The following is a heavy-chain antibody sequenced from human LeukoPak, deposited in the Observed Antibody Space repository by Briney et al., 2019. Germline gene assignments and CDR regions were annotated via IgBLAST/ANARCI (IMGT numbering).Heavy chain of an antibody. J-gene: IGHJ3*02. Sequence: GGSLRLSCAASGFTFSTYAMHWVRQAPGKGLEWVSLISGDGGSTYYADSVKGRFTISRDNSKNPLYLQMNSLRTEDTALYYCAKVTPDAFDIWGQGTMVTVSS. CDR2: ISGDGGST. D-gene: IGHD1-14*01. V-gene: IGHV3-43*02. CDR1: GFTFSTYA. CDR3: AKVTPDAFDI.